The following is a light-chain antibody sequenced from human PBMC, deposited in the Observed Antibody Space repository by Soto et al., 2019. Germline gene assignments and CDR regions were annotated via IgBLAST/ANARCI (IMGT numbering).Light chain of an antibody. CDR3: LQDYSPLLA. CDR2: DTS. Sequence: DIQMTQSTSSLSASIGDTVTITCRASQSIASFLNWLQLKPGKAPKLLISDTSTLQSGVPSRFSGGGSGTEFTLTIRSLQPEDSALYFCLQDYSPLLAFGAGTRVEIK. J-gene: IGKJ4*01. CDR1: QSIASF. V-gene: IGKV1-39*01.